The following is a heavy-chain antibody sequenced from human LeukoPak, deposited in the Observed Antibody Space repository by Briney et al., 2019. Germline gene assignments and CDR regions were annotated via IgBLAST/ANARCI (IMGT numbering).Heavy chain of an antibody. Sequence: GASVKVSCKASGYTFTSHGISWVRQAPGQGLEWMGWIRPSTGDTDYALNLQRRVTLTTDTSTSTAYMELRSLRSDDTAVYYCARVRDHLFDYWGQGTLVTVSS. CDR2: IRPSTGDT. CDR3: ARVRDHLFDY. J-gene: IGHJ4*02. V-gene: IGHV1-18*01. D-gene: IGHD1-14*01. CDR1: GYTFTSHG.